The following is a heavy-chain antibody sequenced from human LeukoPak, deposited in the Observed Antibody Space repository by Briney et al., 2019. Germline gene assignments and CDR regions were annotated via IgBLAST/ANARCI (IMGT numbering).Heavy chain of an antibody. D-gene: IGHD2-15*01. J-gene: IGHJ4*02. V-gene: IGHV4-34*01. Sequence: SETLSLTCAVYGGSFSGYYWNWIRQPPGKGLEWIGEINHSGSTNYNPSLKSRVTISVDTSKNQFSLKLSSVTAADTAVYYCASATYCSGGSCYFFDYWGQGTLVTVSS. CDR3: ASATYCSGGSCYFFDY. CDR2: INHSGST. CDR1: GGSFSGYY.